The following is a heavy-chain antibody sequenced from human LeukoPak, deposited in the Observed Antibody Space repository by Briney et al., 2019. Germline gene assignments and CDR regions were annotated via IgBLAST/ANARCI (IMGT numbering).Heavy chain of an antibody. J-gene: IGHJ6*02. D-gene: IGHD3-10*01. Sequence: GGSLRLSSAASGFTLSSYSMNWVRQAPGKGLECVPCISSSSSYIYYAESVKGRFTISRDNAKNSLYLQMSSLRAEDSAVYYCARGCGEISERYRMSVWGQGTTVTVSS. V-gene: IGHV3-21*01. CDR3: ARGCGEISERYRMSV. CDR2: ISSSSSYI. CDR1: GFTLSSYS.